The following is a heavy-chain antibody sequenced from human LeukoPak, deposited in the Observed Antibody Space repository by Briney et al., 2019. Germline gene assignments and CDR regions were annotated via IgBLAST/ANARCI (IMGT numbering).Heavy chain of an antibody. CDR3: AKGHGDYGTGFDC. Sequence: PGGSLRLSCAASGFTFGNYAMTWVRQAPGKGLEWLSIISGGGTSTYSVDSVKGRFTISRDNSKNTLYLHMNGLGVDDTAAYFCAKGHGDYGTGFDCWGQGTLVTVSS. CDR1: GFTFGNYA. CDR2: ISGGGTST. D-gene: IGHD4-17*01. V-gene: IGHV3-23*01. J-gene: IGHJ4*02.